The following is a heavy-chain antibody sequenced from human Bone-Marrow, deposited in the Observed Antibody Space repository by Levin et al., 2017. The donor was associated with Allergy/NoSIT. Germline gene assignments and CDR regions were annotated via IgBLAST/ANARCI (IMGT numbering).Heavy chain of an antibody. Sequence: GGSLRLSCAASGFTFSSYAMHWVRQAPGKGLEWVAVISYDGSNKYYADSVKGRFTISRDNSKNTLYLQMNSLRAEDTAEYYCARAFVDMAFDIWGQGTMVTVSS. V-gene: IGHV3-30-3*01. CDR2: ISYDGSNK. J-gene: IGHJ3*02. CDR3: ARAFVDMAFDI. CDR1: GFTFSSYA. D-gene: IGHD5-12*01.